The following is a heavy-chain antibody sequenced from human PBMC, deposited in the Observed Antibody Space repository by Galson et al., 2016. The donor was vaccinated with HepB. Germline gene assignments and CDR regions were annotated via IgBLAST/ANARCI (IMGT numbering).Heavy chain of an antibody. Sequence: SLRLSCAASGFNFNSFWMHWVRQVPGNGLVWVSRIDADGRITNYADSVRGRFTISRDNTKNTLFLQMNSLRAEDTAVYYCARVIGGYGGKWGQGTLVTVSS. D-gene: IGHD5-12*01. CDR3: ARVIGGYGGK. CDR2: IDADGRIT. CDR1: GFNFNSFW. J-gene: IGHJ4*02. V-gene: IGHV3-74*01.